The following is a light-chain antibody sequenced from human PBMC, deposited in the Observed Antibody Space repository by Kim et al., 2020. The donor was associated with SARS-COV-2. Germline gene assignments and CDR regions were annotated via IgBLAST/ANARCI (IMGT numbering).Light chain of an antibody. Sequence: QSALTQSASVSGSPGQAITISCTGTSSDVGGYNFVSWYQQHPGKAPKLIIYDVYSRPSGVSNRFSGSKYGNTASLTISGLQTDDEADYYCSSYAGLSTYVFGTGTKVTVL. CDR2: DVY. V-gene: IGLV2-14*03. J-gene: IGLJ1*01. CDR3: SSYAGLSTYV. CDR1: SSDVGGYNF.